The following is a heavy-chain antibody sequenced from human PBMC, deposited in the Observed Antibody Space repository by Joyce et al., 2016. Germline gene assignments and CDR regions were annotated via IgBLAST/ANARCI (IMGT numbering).Heavy chain of an antibody. J-gene: IGHJ6*03. CDR1: GGTTSSYA. V-gene: IGHV1-69*01. CDR2: IIPIFGTA. CDR3: ASGVVATNRYYYYYLDV. Sequence: QEQLLQSGAEVKKPGSSVKVSCRASGGTTSSYAISWVRHAPGQGLECMGCIIPIFGTAINAQELQGRVTITADESTSTAYMELSSLRSEYTAVYYCASGVVATNRYYYYYLDVWGKGTTVTVSS. D-gene: IGHD2-15*01.